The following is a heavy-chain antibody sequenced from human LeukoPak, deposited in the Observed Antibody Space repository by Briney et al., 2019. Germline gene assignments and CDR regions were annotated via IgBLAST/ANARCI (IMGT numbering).Heavy chain of an antibody. CDR3: ARDGGRYCTNGVCYPTGGYYYYYYMDV. J-gene: IGHJ6*03. D-gene: IGHD2-8*01. CDR1: GYTFTGYY. CDR2: INPNSGGT. V-gene: IGHV1-2*02. Sequence: EASVKVSCKASGYTFTGYYIHWVRQAPGQGLEWMGWINPNSGGTSYAQKFQGRVTMTRDTSISTAYMELSRLRSDETAVYSCARDGGRYCTNGVCYPTGGYYYYYYMDVWGKGTTVTVSS.